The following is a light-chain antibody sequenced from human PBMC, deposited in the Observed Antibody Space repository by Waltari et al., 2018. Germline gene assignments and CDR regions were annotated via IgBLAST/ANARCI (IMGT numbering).Light chain of an antibody. Sequence: EVVLTQSPATLAVSPGERATLSCRASQNLSSILAWYQQKPGQAPRLLIYGASTRATGIPARVSGSGSGTEFTLTISSLQSEDFAVYYCQHYNNWPPWTFGQGTKVEIK. V-gene: IGKV3-15*01. CDR1: QNLSSI. CDR2: GAS. CDR3: QHYNNWPPWT. J-gene: IGKJ1*01.